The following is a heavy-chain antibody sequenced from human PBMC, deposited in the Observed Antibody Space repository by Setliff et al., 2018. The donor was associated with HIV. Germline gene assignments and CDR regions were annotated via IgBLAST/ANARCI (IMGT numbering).Heavy chain of an antibody. Sequence: ASVKVSCKASGYTFTGYYMHWVRQAPGQGLEWMGWINPNSGGTTYAQKFQGRVTMTRDTSISTAYTELSSLRSEDTATYYCARDYYDSSGYIFFPGLPDYWGQGTLVTVSS. J-gene: IGHJ4*02. CDR1: GYTFTGYY. V-gene: IGHV1-2*02. D-gene: IGHD3-22*01. CDR2: INPNSGGT. CDR3: ARDYYDSSGYIFFPGLPDY.